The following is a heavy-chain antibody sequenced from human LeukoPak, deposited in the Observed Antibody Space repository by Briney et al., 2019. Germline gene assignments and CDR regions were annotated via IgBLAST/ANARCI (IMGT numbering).Heavy chain of an antibody. CDR1: GGSISSYW. CDR3: ARYDSSGFYQYYFDY. Sequence: SETLSLTCTVSGGSISSYWWSWVRQPPGRGLEWIGEIFYSGYTKYNPSLKSRVTLSVDTSKNQFSLKLSSVTAADTAVYYCARYDSSGFYQYYFDYWGQGTLVTVSS. CDR2: IFYSGYT. V-gene: IGHV4-59*01. D-gene: IGHD3-22*01. J-gene: IGHJ4*02.